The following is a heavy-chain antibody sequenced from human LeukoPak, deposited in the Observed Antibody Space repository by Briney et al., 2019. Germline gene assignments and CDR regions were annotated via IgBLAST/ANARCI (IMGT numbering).Heavy chain of an antibody. J-gene: IGHJ4*02. CDR2: ISSSGSTI. CDR1: GFTFSSYE. Sequence: GGSLRLXCAASGFTFSSYEMNWVRQSPGKGLEWVSYISSSGSTIYYADSVKGRFTISRDNAKNSLYLQMNSLRAEDTAVYYCAREIATEADYWGQGTLVTVSS. CDR3: AREIATEADY. D-gene: IGHD5-24*01. V-gene: IGHV3-48*03.